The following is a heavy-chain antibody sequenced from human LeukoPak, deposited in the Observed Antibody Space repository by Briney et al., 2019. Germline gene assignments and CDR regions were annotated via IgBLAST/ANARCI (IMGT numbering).Heavy chain of an antibody. Sequence: PSQTLSLTCTVSGGSISSGGYYWSWIRQPPGKGLEWIGYIYHSGSTYYNPSLKSRVTISVDRPKNQFSLKLSSVTAADTAVYYCARSYSSSLYDYWGQGTLVTVSS. D-gene: IGHD6-13*01. CDR3: ARSYSSSLYDY. J-gene: IGHJ4*02. V-gene: IGHV4-30-2*01. CDR1: GGSISSGGYY. CDR2: IYHSGST.